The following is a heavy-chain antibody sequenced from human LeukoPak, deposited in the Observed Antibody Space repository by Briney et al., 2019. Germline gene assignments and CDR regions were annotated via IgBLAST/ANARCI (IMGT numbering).Heavy chain of an antibody. CDR3: AKDRMYSTWMDYYSAGMDF. CDR2: ISYDGSNK. Sequence: GGSLRLSCAASGFTFSSYAMHWVRQAPGKGLEWVAVISYDGSNKYYADSVKGRFTISRDNSKSTLYLQMNSLRAEDTAVVYCAKDRMYSTWMDYYSAGMDFWGQGTTVTVSS. V-gene: IGHV3-30-3*01. J-gene: IGHJ6*02. CDR1: GFTFSSYA. D-gene: IGHD1-26*01.